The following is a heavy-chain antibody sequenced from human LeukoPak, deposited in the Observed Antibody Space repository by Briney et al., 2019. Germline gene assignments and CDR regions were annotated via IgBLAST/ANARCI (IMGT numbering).Heavy chain of an antibody. CDR3: ARVRENDYSNPDAFDT. CDR1: GFSVGSNY. Sequence: GGSLRLSCAASGFSVGSNYMSWVRQAPGKGLEWVSVIYSGGSTYYADSVKGRFTISRDNSKNTLYLRMNSLRAEDTAVYYCARVRENDYSNPDAFDTWGQGTMVTVSS. J-gene: IGHJ3*02. V-gene: IGHV3-53*01. CDR2: IYSGGST. D-gene: IGHD4-11*01.